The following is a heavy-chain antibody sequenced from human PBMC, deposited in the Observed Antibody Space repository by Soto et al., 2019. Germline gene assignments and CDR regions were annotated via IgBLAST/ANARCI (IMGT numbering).Heavy chain of an antibody. V-gene: IGHV1-2*02. CDR2: INPNSGGT. Sequence: ASLKVSCKASGYTFTGYYMHWVRQAPGQGLEWMGWINPNSGGTNYAQKFQGRVTMTRDTSISTAYMELSRLRSDDTAVYYCAARSWDYYYYGMDVWGQGTTVTV. J-gene: IGHJ6*02. CDR1: GYTFTGYY. CDR3: AARSWDYYYYGMDV. D-gene: IGHD3-16*01.